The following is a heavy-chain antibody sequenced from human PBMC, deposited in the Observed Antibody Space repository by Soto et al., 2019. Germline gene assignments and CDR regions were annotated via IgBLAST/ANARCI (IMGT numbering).Heavy chain of an antibody. Sequence: ASVKVSCKASGYTFTSYGISWVLQAPGQGLEWMGWISAYNGNTNYAQKLQGRVTMTTDTSTSTAYMELRSLRSDDTAVYYCARGGAPFITMIVVAARPGPERNRRKNNWFDPWGQGTLVTVSS. V-gene: IGHV1-18*01. D-gene: IGHD3-22*01. J-gene: IGHJ5*02. CDR1: GYTFTSYG. CDR3: ARGGAPFITMIVVAARPGPERNRRKNNWFDP. CDR2: ISAYNGNT.